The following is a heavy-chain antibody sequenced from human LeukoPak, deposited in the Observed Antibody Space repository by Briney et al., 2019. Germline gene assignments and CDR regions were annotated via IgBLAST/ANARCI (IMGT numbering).Heavy chain of an antibody. V-gene: IGHV3-33*01. Sequence: GGSLRLSCAASGFTFSSYGMHWVRQAPGKGLEWVAVIWYDGSNKYYADSVKGRFTISRDNSKNTLYLQMNSLRAEDTAVYYCARTRYSSSYYFDYWGQGTLSPSPQ. D-gene: IGHD6-6*01. CDR3: ARTRYSSSYYFDY. CDR1: GFTFSSYG. J-gene: IGHJ4*02. CDR2: IWYDGSNK.